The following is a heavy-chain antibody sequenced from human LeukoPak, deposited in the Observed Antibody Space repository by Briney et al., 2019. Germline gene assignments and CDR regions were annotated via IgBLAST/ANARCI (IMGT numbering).Heavy chain of an antibody. V-gene: IGHV3-74*01. CDR1: GYTFSRYW. D-gene: IGHD4-17*01. CDR3: TTDTLGARDS. CDR2: INEDGSST. J-gene: IGHJ4*02. Sequence: PGGSLRLSCAASGYTFSRYWMHWVRQGPGKGLVWVSRINEDGSSTSYAESVGGRITISRDNAKNTLYLQMNSLRAEDAAVYYCTTDTLGARDSWGQGTLVTVSS.